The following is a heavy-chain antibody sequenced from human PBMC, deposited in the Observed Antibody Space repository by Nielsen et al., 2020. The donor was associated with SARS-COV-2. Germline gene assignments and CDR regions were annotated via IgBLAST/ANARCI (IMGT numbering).Heavy chain of an antibody. J-gene: IGHJ5*02. CDR1: GFTFSSYG. CDR2: ISYDGSNK. CDR3: ARSRGGGWYWFDP. Sequence: GGSLRLSCAASGFTFSSYGMHWVRQAPGKGLEWVTVISYDGSNKYYADSVKGRFTISRDNSKTTLYLQVNSLRADDTAVYYCARSRGGGWYWFDPWGQGTLVTVSS. V-gene: IGHV3-30*03. D-gene: IGHD6-19*01.